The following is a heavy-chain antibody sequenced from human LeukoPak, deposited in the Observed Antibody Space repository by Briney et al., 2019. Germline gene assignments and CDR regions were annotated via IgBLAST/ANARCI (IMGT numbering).Heavy chain of an antibody. CDR1: GFTFISYT. CDR3: AEYYYGSGSFS. V-gene: IGHV3-21*01. Sequence: GGSLRLSCAASGFTFISYTMNWVRQAPGKGLEWVSSISSSSSYIYYADSVKGRFTISRDNAKNSLYLQMNSLRAEDTAVYYCAEYYYGSGSFSWGQGTLVTVSS. CDR2: ISSSSSYI. J-gene: IGHJ5*02. D-gene: IGHD3-10*01.